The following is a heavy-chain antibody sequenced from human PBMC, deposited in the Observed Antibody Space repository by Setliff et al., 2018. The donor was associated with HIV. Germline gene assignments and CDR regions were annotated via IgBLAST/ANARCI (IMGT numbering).Heavy chain of an antibody. CDR2: IDRDGSET. D-gene: IGHD3-22*01. CDR3: VRGSGYYYFDN. CDR1: FIAGANY. V-gene: IGHV3-7*01. Sequence: GGSLRLSCGFIAGANYMSWVRQAPGKGLEWVANIDRDGSETNYVDSVKGRFTISRDNAKNMLYLQMNSLSADDTAVYYCVRGSGYYYFDNWGQGALVTV. J-gene: IGHJ4*02.